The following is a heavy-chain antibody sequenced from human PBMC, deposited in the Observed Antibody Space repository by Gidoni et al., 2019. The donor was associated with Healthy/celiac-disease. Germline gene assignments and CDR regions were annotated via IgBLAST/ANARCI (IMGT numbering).Heavy chain of an antibody. V-gene: IGHV1-2*02. CDR3: ASGRQLLFFHYYYGMDV. Sequence: QVQLVQSGAEVKKPGASVKVSCKASGYTFTGYYMHWVRQAPGQGLEWMGWINPNSGGTNYAQKFQGRVTMTRDTSISTAYMELSRLRSDDTAVYYCASGRQLLFFHYYYGMDVWGQGTTVTVSS. CDR2: INPNSGGT. J-gene: IGHJ6*02. CDR1: GYTFTGYY. D-gene: IGHD2-2*01.